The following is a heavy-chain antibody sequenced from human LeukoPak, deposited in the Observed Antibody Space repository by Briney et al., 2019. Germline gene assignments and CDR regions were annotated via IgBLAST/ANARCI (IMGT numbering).Heavy chain of an antibody. V-gene: IGHV1-2*02. CDR2: INPNSGGT. D-gene: IGHD2-2*01. CDR3: ASYASGPRYFQH. J-gene: IGHJ1*01. CDR1: EYTFTGYY. Sequence: ASVKVSCKASEYTFTGYYLHWVRQAPGQGLGWMGWINPNSGGTNYAQKFQGRVTMTRDTSISTAHLELSRLRSDDTAVYYCASYASGPRYFQHWGQGTLVTVSS.